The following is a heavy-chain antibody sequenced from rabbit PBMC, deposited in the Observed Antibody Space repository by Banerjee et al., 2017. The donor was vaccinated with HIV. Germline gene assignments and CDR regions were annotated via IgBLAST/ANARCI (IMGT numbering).Heavy chain of an antibody. Sequence: QLEETGGGLVQPGGSLTLSCKVSGFDFSTYYMSWVRQAPGKGLEWIGIIYAGGGSADYATWVNGRFTISSDNAQNTVDLQMNSLTAADTATYLCARDLAGVIGWNFNLWGQGTLVTVS. CDR2: IYAGGGSA. D-gene: IGHD4-1*01. J-gene: IGHJ4*01. V-gene: IGHV1S7*01. CDR3: ARDLAGVIGWNFNL. CDR1: GFDFSTYY.